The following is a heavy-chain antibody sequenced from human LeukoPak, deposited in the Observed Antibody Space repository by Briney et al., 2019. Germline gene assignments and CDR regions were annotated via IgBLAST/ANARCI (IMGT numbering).Heavy chain of an antibody. V-gene: IGHV3-30-3*01. CDR3: ARGRGMATTRPLDY. Sequence: GGSLRLSCAASGFTFSSYAMHWVRQVPGKGLEWVAVISYDGSNKYYADSVKGRFTISRDNSKNTLYLQMNSLRAEDTAVYYCARGRGMATTRPLDYWGQGTLVTVSS. CDR2: ISYDGSNK. D-gene: IGHD5-24*01. J-gene: IGHJ4*02. CDR1: GFTFSSYA.